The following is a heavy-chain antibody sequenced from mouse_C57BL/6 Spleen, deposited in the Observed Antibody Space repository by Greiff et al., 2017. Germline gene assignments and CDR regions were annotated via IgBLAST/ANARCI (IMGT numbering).Heavy chain of an antibody. V-gene: IGHV1-81*01. CDR2: IYPRSGNT. CDR3: ARDFDYYGSSYGYFDV. CDR1: GYTFTSYG. J-gene: IGHJ1*03. Sequence: QVQLKESGAELARPGASVKLSCKASGYTFTSYGISWVKQRTGQGLEWIGEIYPRSGNTYYNEKFKGKATLTADKSSSTAYMELRSLTSEDSAVYFCARDFDYYGSSYGYFDVWGTGTTVTVSS. D-gene: IGHD1-1*01.